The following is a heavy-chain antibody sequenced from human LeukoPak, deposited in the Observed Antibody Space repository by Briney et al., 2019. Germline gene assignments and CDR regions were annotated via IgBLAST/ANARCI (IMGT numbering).Heavy chain of an antibody. CDR3: ATCRDEFGDYGFTS. D-gene: IGHD4-17*01. V-gene: IGHV4-59*01. CDR1: GDSINNNY. CDR2: IYDSGST. Sequence: SETLSHTCTVSGDSINNNYWSWIRQSPGKGLEWIGYIYDSGSTKYNPSLKSRVTFSVDTSKSLFSLKLTSLTAADTAVYYCATCRDEFGDYGFTSWGQGTLVTVSS. J-gene: IGHJ5*02.